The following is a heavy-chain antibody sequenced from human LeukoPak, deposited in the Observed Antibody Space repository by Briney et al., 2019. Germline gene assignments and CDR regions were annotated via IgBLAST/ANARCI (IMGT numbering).Heavy chain of an antibody. J-gene: IGHJ4*02. V-gene: IGHV4-59*12. CDR1: GGSISTYS. CDR3: ASLITMVTRVDY. Sequence: SETLSLTCTVSGGSISTYSWSWIRQPPGKRLEWIGYLHSSGSTNYNPSLKSRVTISVDTSKNQFSLKLSSVTAADTAVYYCASLITMVTRVDYWGQGTLVIVSS. D-gene: IGHD3-10*01. CDR2: LHSSGST.